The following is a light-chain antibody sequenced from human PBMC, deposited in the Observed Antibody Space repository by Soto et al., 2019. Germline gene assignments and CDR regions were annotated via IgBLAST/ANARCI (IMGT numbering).Light chain of an antibody. CDR3: QQYHTSSIT. CDR1: QGLNND. Sequence: DIQMTQSPSTLSASVGDRVTITCRASQGLNNDLAWYQQKPGKAPNLLIYDASTLERGVPSRFIGTGSGTEFTLTISSLQPDDFASYYCQQYHTSSITFGQGTRLEIK. V-gene: IGKV1-5*01. J-gene: IGKJ5*01. CDR2: DAS.